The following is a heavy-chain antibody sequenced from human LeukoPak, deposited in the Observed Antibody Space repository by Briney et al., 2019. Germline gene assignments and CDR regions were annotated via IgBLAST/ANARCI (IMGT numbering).Heavy chain of an antibody. D-gene: IGHD2-8*01. CDR1: GASINNYY. V-gene: IGHV4-59*01. J-gene: IGHJ4*02. CDR3: TRVVNGGHFDY. Sequence: SETLSLTCSVSGASINNYYWIWIRQPPGKGVEWIGYVYHTGASGYHPSLKSRVAMSLDTSKTQVSLNLSSVTAADTAVYFCTRVVNGGHFDYWGQGTLVTVSS. CDR2: VYHTGAS.